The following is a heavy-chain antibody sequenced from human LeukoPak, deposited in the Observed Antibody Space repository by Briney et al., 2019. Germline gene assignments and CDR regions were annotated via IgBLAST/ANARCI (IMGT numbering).Heavy chain of an antibody. CDR2: ISGSGGST. CDR1: GFTFSSYA. V-gene: IGHV3-23*01. D-gene: IGHD3-16*01. J-gene: IGHJ5*02. Sequence: LSGGSLRLSCAASGFTFSSYAMSWVRQAPGKGLEWVSAISGSGGSTYYADSVKGRFTISRDNSKNTLYLQINSLRAEDTATYYCARGDVFLWYGEVLISWGQGTPVAVAS. CDR3: ARGDVFLWYGEVLIS.